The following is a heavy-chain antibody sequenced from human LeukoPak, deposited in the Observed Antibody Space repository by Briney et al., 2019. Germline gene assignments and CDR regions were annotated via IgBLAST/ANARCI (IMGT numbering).Heavy chain of an antibody. V-gene: IGHV1-18*01. J-gene: IGHJ4*02. Sequence: GASVKVSCKASGYTFTSYDINWVRQATGQGLEWMGWISAYNGNTNYAQKFQGRVTITADESTSTAYMELSSLRSEDTAVYYCARQLASYGYSGWGQGTLVTVSS. CDR1: GYTFTSYD. CDR2: ISAYNGNT. CDR3: ARQLASYGYSG. D-gene: IGHD5-18*01.